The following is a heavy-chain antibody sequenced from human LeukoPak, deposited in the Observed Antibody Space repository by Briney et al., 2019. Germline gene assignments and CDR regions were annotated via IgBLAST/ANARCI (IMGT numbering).Heavy chain of an antibody. CDR2: IIPIFGTA. D-gene: IGHD2-2*01. CDR1: GGTFSSYA. CDR3: ASPWWYCSSTSCSLLDAFDI. V-gene: IGHV1-69*13. Sequence: ASVKVSCKASGGTFSSYAISWVRQAPGQGLEWMGGIIPIFGTANYAQKFQGRVTITADESTSTAYMELSSLRSEDTAVYYCASPWWYCSSTSCSLLDAFDIWGQGTMVTVSS. J-gene: IGHJ3*02.